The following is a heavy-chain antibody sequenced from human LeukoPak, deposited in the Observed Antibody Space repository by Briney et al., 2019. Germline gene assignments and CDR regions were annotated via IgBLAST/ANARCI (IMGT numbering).Heavy chain of an antibody. CDR1: GGSISSSSYY. Sequence: SETLSLTCTVSGGSISSSSYYWGWIRQPPGKGLEWIGSIYYSGSTYYNPSLKSRVTISVDTSKNQFSLKLSSVTAADTAVYYCARGGGEWLPSFDPWGQGTLVTVSS. D-gene: IGHD6-19*01. CDR2: IYYSGST. CDR3: ARGGGEWLPSFDP. V-gene: IGHV4-39*07. J-gene: IGHJ5*02.